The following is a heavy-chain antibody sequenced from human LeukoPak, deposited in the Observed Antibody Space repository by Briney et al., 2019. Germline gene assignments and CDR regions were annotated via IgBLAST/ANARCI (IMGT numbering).Heavy chain of an antibody. V-gene: IGHV1-69*04. CDR2: IIPILGIA. D-gene: IGHD2-15*01. CDR3: ASGVVVVAADEYFQH. J-gene: IGHJ1*01. Sequence: GASVKVSCKASGGTFSSYAISWVRQAPGQGLEWMGRIIPILGIANYAQKFQGRVTITADKSTSTAYMELSSLRSEDTAVYYCASGVVVVAADEYFQHWGQGTLVTVSS. CDR1: GGTFSSYA.